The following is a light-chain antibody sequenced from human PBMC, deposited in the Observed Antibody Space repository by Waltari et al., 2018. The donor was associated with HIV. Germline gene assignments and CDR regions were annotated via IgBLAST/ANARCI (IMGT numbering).Light chain of an antibody. CDR2: VNSDGSH. CDR1: RGHSSYA. Sequence: QFVLTQSPSASASLGASVKLTCTLSRGHSSYAIAWHQPQPEKGPRYLMKVNSDGSHNKGDGIPDRFSGSRSGAERYLTISSLQSEDEADYYCQTWGAGIQVVFGGGTKLTVL. J-gene: IGLJ2*01. CDR3: QTWGAGIQVV. V-gene: IGLV4-69*01.